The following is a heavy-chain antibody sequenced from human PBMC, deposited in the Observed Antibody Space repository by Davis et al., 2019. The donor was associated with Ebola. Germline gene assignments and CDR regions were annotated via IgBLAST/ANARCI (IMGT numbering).Heavy chain of an antibody. Sequence: MPGGSLRLSCTVSGGSISSSSYYWGWIRQPPGKGLEWIGSIYYSGSTYYNPSLKSRVTISVDTSKNQFSLKLSSVTAADTAVYYCARHNSGSYFVVPYYFDYWGQGTLVTVSS. CDR3: ARHNSGSYFVVPYYFDY. D-gene: IGHD1-26*01. CDR2: IYYSGST. J-gene: IGHJ4*02. CDR1: GGSISSSSYY. V-gene: IGHV4-39*01.